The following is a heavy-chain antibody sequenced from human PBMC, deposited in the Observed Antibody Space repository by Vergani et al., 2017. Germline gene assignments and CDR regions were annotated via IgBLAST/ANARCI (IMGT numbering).Heavy chain of an antibody. J-gene: IGHJ5*02. D-gene: IGHD1/OR15-1a*01. CDR3: GRKQSPASLMDKPIDI. Sequence: QVQLVSSGGGLFRPGGSLRLSCADSGFIFSDYYMTWIRQTPGTGLEWLAHISDGEETKNYAESLKGRFTVSRDNTKNLLILQMKTLKVDDTATYYCGRKQSPASLMDKPIDIWGQGTLVTVSS. CDR2: ISDGEETK. V-gene: IGHV3-11*01. CDR1: GFIFSDYY.